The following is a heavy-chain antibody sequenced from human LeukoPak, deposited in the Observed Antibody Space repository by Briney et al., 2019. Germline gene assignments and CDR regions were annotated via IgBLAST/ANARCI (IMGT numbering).Heavy chain of an antibody. CDR2: INPNSGAT. Sequence: ASVKVSCKASGYTFTGYYIHWVRQAPGQGLEWMGWINPNSGATNYAQNFQGRVTMTRDTSMSTTYMELKRLRSDDTAVYYCARDLGISGWYAPPLGYFDYWGQGTLLTVSS. CDR3: ARDLGISGWYAPPLGYFDY. J-gene: IGHJ4*02. V-gene: IGHV1-2*02. D-gene: IGHD6-19*01. CDR1: GYTFTGYY.